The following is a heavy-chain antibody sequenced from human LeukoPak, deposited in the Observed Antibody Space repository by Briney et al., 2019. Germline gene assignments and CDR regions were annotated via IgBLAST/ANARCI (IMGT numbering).Heavy chain of an antibody. J-gene: IGHJ4*02. Sequence: PGWSLRLSCAASGFTFSTYSMKWVRQAPGKGLEWVSYISDSGAMYYADSVRGRFTISRENAQNSLFLQMNSLRAEDTAVYYCARDGGYRGYDADCWGQGTLVTVSS. CDR2: ISDSGAM. D-gene: IGHD5-12*01. CDR1: GFTFSTYS. CDR3: ARDGGYRGYDADC. V-gene: IGHV3-48*01.